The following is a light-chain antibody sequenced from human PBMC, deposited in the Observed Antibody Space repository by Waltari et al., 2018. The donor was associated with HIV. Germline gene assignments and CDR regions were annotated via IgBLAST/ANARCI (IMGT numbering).Light chain of an antibody. CDR2: LNSDGSH. Sequence: QLVLTQSPSASASLGASVKLTCTLSSGHSSYAIAWHQQQPEKDPRYLMKLNSDGSHSKGDGIPDRFSGSSSGTERYLTISSLQSEDEADYYCQTWGTGIHVVFGGGTKLTVL. V-gene: IGLV4-69*01. CDR3: QTWGTGIHVV. J-gene: IGLJ2*01. CDR1: SGHSSYA.